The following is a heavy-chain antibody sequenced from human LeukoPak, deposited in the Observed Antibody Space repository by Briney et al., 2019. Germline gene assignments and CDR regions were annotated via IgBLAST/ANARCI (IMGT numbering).Heavy chain of an antibody. CDR2: ISYSGST. Sequence: SETLSLTCTASGGSISSYYWSWIRQPPGKGLEWIGYISYSGSTNYNPSLKSRVTISVDTSKKQFSLKLTSVTAADTAVYYCARPPYGSGSYFDIWGQGTMVTVSS. CDR1: GGSISSYY. D-gene: IGHD3-10*01. CDR3: ARPPYGSGSYFDI. J-gene: IGHJ3*02. V-gene: IGHV4-59*01.